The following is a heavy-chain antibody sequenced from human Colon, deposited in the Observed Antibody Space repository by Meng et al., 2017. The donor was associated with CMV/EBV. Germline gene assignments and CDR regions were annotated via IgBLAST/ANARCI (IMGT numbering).Heavy chain of an antibody. CDR3: GAEPTYVYDSSGYYYPDY. J-gene: IGHJ4*02. CDR1: ISTGEYY. V-gene: IGHV4-30-4*01. D-gene: IGHD3-22*01. Sequence: ISTGEYYWSWIRQPPGKGLEGIGYIYHSGSTLDNPYSKSRVTISVDKSKNQFSLNLSSVTAADTAMYFCGAEPTYVYDSSGYYYPDYWGQGTLVTVSS. CDR2: IYHSGST.